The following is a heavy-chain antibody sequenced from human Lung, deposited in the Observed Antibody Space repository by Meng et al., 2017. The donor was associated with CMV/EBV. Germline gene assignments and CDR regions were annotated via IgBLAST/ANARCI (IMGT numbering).Heavy chain of an antibody. Sequence: QGQAEEAGPGLVKPSRTLSLTCAVSGGSMSSTNWWSWVRQPPGKGLEWIGEIYHSGSTNYNPSLKSRVSISVDKSKNQFSLKLSSVTAADTAVYYCARADKVRFDYWGQGTLVTVSS. V-gene: IGHV4-4*02. CDR1: GGSMSSTNW. CDR3: ARADKVRFDY. CDR2: IYHSGST. J-gene: IGHJ4*02.